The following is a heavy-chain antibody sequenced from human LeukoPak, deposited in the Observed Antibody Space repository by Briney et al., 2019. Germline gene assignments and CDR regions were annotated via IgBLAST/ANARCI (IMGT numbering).Heavy chain of an antibody. CDR1: GFTFSSCA. Sequence: GGSLRLSCAASGFTFSSCAMSWVRQAPGKGLEWVSAISGSGGSTYYADSVKGRFTISRDNSKNTLYPQMNSLRAEDTAVYYCASGYCSSTSCLYYYYYGMDVWGQGTTVTVSS. D-gene: IGHD2-2*01. CDR2: ISGSGGST. V-gene: IGHV3-23*01. CDR3: ASGYCSSTSCLYYYYYGMDV. J-gene: IGHJ6*02.